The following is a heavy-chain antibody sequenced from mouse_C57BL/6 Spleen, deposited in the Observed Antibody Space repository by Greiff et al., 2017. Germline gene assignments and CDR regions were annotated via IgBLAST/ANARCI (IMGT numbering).Heavy chain of an antibody. V-gene: IGHV1-52*01. CDR3: ARASNYGRGAMDY. CDR2: IDPSDSET. J-gene: IGHJ4*01. Sequence: VQLQQPGAELVRPGSSVKLSCKASGYTFTSYWMHWVKQRPIQGLEWIGNIDPSDSETHYNQKFKDKATLTVDKSSSTAYMQLSSLTSEDSAVYYCARASNYGRGAMDYWGQGTSVTVSS. D-gene: IGHD2-5*01. CDR1: GYTFTSYW.